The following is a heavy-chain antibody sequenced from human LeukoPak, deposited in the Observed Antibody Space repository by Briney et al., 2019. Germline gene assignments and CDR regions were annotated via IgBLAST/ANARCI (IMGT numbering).Heavy chain of an antibody. CDR1: GFTFSDYY. Sequence: GGSLRLSCAASGFTFSDYYMSWIRQAPGKGLEWVSYISSSGSTIYYADSVKGRFTISRDNAKNSLYLQMNSLRAEDTAVYYCARVRRSSSPLHYYYMDVWGKGTTVTVSS. D-gene: IGHD6-13*01. J-gene: IGHJ6*03. V-gene: IGHV3-11*01. CDR3: ARVRRSSSPLHYYYMDV. CDR2: ISSSGSTI.